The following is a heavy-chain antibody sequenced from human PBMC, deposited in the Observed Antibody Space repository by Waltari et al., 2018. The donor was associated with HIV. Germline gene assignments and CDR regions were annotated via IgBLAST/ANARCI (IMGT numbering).Heavy chain of an antibody. CDR1: GGSISSSSYY. Sequence: QLQLQESGPGLVKPSETLSLTCTVSGGSISSSSYYWGWIRQPPGKGLEWIGSIYYSGSTYYNPSLKSRVTISVDTSKNQFSLKLSSVTAADTAVYYCARLPVGQWFGEPSIDPRRSYWGQGTLVTVSS. D-gene: IGHD3-10*01. J-gene: IGHJ4*02. CDR3: ARLPVGQWFGEPSIDPRRSY. CDR2: IYYSGST. V-gene: IGHV4-39*07.